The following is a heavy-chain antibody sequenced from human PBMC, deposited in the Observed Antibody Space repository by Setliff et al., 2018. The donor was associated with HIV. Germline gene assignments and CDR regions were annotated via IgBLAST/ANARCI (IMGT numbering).Heavy chain of an antibody. D-gene: IGHD6-19*01. CDR1: GFTFSSYG. CDR3: AKNLYRSPWSPLDY. V-gene: IGHV3-30*02. Sequence: GGSLGLSCATSGFTFSSYGMHWVRQAPGKGLEWVAFIRYDDTYKFYADSLKGRFTISRDNSKNTLFLQVNSLRVEDTAVYYCAKNLYRSPWSPLDYWGQ. CDR2: IRYDDTYK. J-gene: IGHJ4*02.